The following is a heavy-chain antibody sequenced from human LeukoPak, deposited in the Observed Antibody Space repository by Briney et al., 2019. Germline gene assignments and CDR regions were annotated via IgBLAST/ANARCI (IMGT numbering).Heavy chain of an antibody. CDR1: GGSISSYY. J-gene: IGHJ6*02. V-gene: IGHV4-59*01. CDR3: ASATVVPAAIPRQNYYYYGMDV. CDR2: IYYSGST. Sequence: SETLSVTCTVSGGSISSYYWSWIRQPPGKGLEWIGYIYYSGSTNYNPSLKSRVTISVDTSKNQFSLKLSSVTAADTAVYYCASATVVPAAIPRQNYYYYGMDVWGQGTTVTVSS. D-gene: IGHD2-2*01.